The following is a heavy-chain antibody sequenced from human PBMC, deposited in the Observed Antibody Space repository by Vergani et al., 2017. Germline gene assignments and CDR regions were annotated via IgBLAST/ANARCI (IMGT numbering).Heavy chain of an antibody. D-gene: IGHD5-18*01. J-gene: IGHJ5*02. CDR2: ISGSGGST. CDR1: GFTFSSYA. Sequence: EVQLLESGGGLVQPGGSLRLSCAASGFTFSSYAMSWVRQAPGKGLEWVSAISGSGGSTYYADSVKGRFTISRDNSKNTLYLQMNSLRAEDTAVYYCARDQRGYSYGRVFDPWGQGTLVTVSS. CDR3: ARDQRGYSYGRVFDP. V-gene: IGHV3-23*01.